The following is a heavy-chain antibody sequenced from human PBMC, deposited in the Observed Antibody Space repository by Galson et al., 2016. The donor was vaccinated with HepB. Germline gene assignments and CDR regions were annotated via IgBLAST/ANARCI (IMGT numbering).Heavy chain of an antibody. D-gene: IGHD5-24*01. V-gene: IGHV3-23*01. CDR3: ARDGYNYVPLDS. Sequence: SLRLSCAASGFTLSSYAMSLVRQAPGKGLQWVTSIRGTGGTTYYADSVKGRFTISRDNTKSTMYLQMNGLRAEDTALYYCARDGYNYVPLDSWGQGALVIVSS. J-gene: IGHJ4*02. CDR1: GFTLSSYA. CDR2: IRGTGGTT.